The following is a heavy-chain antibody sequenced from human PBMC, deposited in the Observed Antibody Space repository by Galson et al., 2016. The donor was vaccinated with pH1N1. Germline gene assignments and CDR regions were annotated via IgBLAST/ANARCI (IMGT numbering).Heavy chain of an antibody. Sequence: SVKVSCKASGYTFTTYGIHWVRQAPGQRLQWMGWIDCGNGDTRYVERFQGRVTISRDTSTTTVYMDLTNLRPEDTAVVYCVKGGDFDQWGQGTLVTVSS. D-gene: IGHD4-17*01. CDR2: IDCGNGDT. V-gene: IGHV1-3*01. CDR1: GYTFTTYG. CDR3: VKGGDFDQ. J-gene: IGHJ4*02.